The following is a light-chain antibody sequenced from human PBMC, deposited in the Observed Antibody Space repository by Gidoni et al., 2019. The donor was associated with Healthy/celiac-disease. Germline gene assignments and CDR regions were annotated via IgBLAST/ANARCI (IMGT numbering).Light chain of an antibody. CDR2: SNN. J-gene: IGLJ2*01. CDR3: AAWDDSLNGVV. V-gene: IGLV1-44*01. Sequence: QSVLTQPPSASGTPGQRVTISCSGRSSNIGSNTVNWYLQLPGTAPKLLIYSNNQRPSGVPDRFSGSKSGTSASLAISGLQSEDEADYYCAAWDDSLNGVVFGGGTKLTVL. CDR1: SSNIGSNT.